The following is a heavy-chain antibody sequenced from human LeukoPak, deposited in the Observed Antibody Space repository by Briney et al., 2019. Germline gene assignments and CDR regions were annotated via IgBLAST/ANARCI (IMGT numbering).Heavy chain of an antibody. Sequence: PSETLSLTCAVYGGSFSDNYWTWIRQPPGKGLEWIGEINHSGSTNYNPSLKSRVTISVDTSENQLSLKLSSVTAADTAVYYCARGGGVVVPAAMRGVVGFDLWGQGTLVTVSS. CDR2: INHSGST. CDR1: GGSFSDNY. V-gene: IGHV4-34*01. D-gene: IGHD2-2*01. CDR3: ARGGGVVVPAAMRGVVGFDL. J-gene: IGHJ5*02.